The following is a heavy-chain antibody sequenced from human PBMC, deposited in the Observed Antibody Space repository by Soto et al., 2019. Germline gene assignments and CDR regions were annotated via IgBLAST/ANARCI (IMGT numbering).Heavy chain of an antibody. J-gene: IGHJ5*02. CDR3: VRSGTARFRRHRWFDT. D-gene: IGHD1-1*01. CDR2: ITTSSAYI. CDR1: GFTFNTYD. V-gene: IGHV3-21*01. Sequence: EVQLVESGGGLVKPGGSLRLSCAASGFTFNTYDMNWVRQAPGKGLEWVSSITTSSAYIYYADSLKGRITISRDNAKNSLFLQMNSPSAEDAAVYLCVRSGTARFRRHRWFDTWGQGTLVTVSS.